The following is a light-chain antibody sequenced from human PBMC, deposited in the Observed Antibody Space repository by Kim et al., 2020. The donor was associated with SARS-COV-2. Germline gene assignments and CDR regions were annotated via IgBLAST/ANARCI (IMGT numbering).Light chain of an antibody. J-gene: IGKJ2*01. V-gene: IGKV1-5*03. CDR1: ESIGTW. CDR3: QHFSRFPYT. CDR2: LAS. Sequence: DIQMTQSPSTLSASVGDRVTITCRASESIGTWMAWYQQKPGRAPRLLIYLASTLENGVPSRFSGTGSGTEFSLSITSLQPDDFATYYCQHFSRFPYTFGQRTKVDIK.